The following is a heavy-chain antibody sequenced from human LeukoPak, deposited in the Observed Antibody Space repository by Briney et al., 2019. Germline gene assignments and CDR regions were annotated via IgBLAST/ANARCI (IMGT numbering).Heavy chain of an antibody. CDR3: ARGKFDSSGYYIDY. CDR1: GFTFSHYS. J-gene: IGHJ4*02. D-gene: IGHD3-22*01. V-gene: IGHV3-21*06. Sequence: GGSLRLSCAGSGFTFSHYSMNWVRQAPGKGLEWVSAISGSGSYISYADSMKGRFTISRDSAKNSVYLQMNSLRSEDTAVYYCARGKFDSSGYYIDYWGQGTLVTVSS. CDR2: ISGSGSYI.